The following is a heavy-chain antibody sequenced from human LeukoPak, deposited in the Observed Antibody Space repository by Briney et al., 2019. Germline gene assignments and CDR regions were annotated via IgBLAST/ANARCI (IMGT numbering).Heavy chain of an antibody. D-gene: IGHD2-21*01. V-gene: IGHV4-59*01. CDR1: GGSISSYY. J-gene: IGHJ4*02. CDR3: ARGVVIAPQTFDY. Sequence: SETLSLTCTVSGGSISSYYWSWIRQPPGKGLEYIGYIYYSGSTNYNPSLKSRVTISVDTSKNQFSLKLSSVTAADTAVYYCARGVVIAPQTFDYWGQGTLVTVSS. CDR2: IYYSGST.